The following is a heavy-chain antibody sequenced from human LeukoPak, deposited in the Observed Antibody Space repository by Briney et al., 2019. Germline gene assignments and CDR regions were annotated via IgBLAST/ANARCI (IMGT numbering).Heavy chain of an antibody. J-gene: IGHJ4*02. CDR2: INHSGST. V-gene: IGHV4-34*01. CDR3: ARYLAYCGGDCYSDYFDY. D-gene: IGHD2-21*02. Sequence: PSETLSLTCAVYGGSFSGYYWSWIRQSPGKGLEWIGEINHSGSTNYNPSLKSRVTISVDTSKNQFSLKLSSVTAAGTAVYYCARYLAYCGGDCYSDYFDYWGQGTLVTVSS. CDR1: GGSFSGYY.